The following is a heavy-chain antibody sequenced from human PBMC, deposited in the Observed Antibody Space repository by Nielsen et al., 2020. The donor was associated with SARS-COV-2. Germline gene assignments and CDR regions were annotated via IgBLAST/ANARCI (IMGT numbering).Heavy chain of an antibody. CDR2: INHSGST. D-gene: IGHD3-3*02. Sequence: SETLSLTCAVYGGSFSGYYWSWIRQPPGKGLEWIGEINHSGSTNYNPSLKSRVTISVDTSKNQFSLKLSSVTAADTAVYYCARAGPLLGFDYWGQGTLVTVSS. CDR1: GGSFSGYY. CDR3: ARAGPLLGFDY. J-gene: IGHJ4*02. V-gene: IGHV4-34*01.